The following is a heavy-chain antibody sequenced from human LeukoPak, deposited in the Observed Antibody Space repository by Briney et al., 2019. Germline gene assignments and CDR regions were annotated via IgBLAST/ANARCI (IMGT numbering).Heavy chain of an antibody. CDR3: AREVVVVAATPFSPTFPTFDP. CDR2: INPNSGGT. J-gene: IGHJ5*02. V-gene: IGHV1-2*02. D-gene: IGHD2-15*01. Sequence: ASVKVSCKASGYTFTVYYMHWVRQAPGQGLEWMGWINPNSGGTNYAQKFQGRVTMTRDTSISTAYMELSGLRSDDTAVYYCAREVVVVAATPFSPTFPTFDPWGQGTLVTVSS. CDR1: GYTFTVYY.